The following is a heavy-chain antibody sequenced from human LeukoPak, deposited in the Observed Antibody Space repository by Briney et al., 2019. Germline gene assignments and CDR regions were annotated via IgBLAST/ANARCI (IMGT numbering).Heavy chain of an antibody. J-gene: IGHJ4*02. CDR2: ISAYNGNT. D-gene: IGHD3-22*01. CDR3: ARDGYYDSSGSIDY. CDR1: GYTFTSYG. Sequence: ASVKVSCKASGYTFTSYGVSWVRQAPGQGLEWMGWISAYNGNTNYAQKLQGRVTMTTDTSTSTAYMELRSLRSDDTAVYYCARDGYYDSSGSIDYWGQGTLVTVSS. V-gene: IGHV1-18*01.